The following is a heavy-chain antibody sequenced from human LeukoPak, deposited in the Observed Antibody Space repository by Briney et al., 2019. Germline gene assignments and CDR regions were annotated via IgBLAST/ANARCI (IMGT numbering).Heavy chain of an antibody. Sequence: PSETLSLTCTVSGGSISSSSYYWGWIRQPPGKGLEWIGSIYYSGSTYYNPSLKSRVTISVDTSKNQFSLKLSSVTAADTAVYYCARAEPTVSYFDYWGQGTLVTVSS. D-gene: IGHD4-17*01. CDR2: IYYSGST. J-gene: IGHJ4*02. CDR3: ARAEPTVSYFDY. CDR1: GGSISSSSYY. V-gene: IGHV4-39*07.